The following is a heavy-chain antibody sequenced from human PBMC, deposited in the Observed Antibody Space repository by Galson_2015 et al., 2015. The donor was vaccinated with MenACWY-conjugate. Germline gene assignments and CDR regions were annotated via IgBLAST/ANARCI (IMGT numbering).Heavy chain of an antibody. CDR1: GFTFSSYW. J-gene: IGHJ6*02. CDR3: GVSAAAGIGGMDV. V-gene: IGHV3-74*01. D-gene: IGHD6-13*01. Sequence: SLRLSCAASGFTFSSYWMHWVRQAPGKGLVWVSRINSDGSSTSYADSVKGRFTISRDNAKNTLYLQMNSLRAEDTAVYYCGVSAAAGIGGMDVWGQGTTVTVSS. CDR2: INSDGSST.